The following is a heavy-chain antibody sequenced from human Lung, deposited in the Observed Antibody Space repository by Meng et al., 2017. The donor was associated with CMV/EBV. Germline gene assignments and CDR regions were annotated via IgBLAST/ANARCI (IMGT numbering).Heavy chain of an antibody. CDR1: GFTLGDYD. D-gene: IGHD3-3*01. J-gene: IGHJ4*02. Sequence: SLRLYPPASGFTLGDYDMSWFRQAPGKGLEWVGFIRSKAYGGTTEYAASVKGRFTISRDDSKSIAYLQMNSLKTEDTAVYYCTRLRYYELWSGYRAPSYFDYWGQGTLVTVSS. V-gene: IGHV3-49*03. CDR3: TRLRYYELWSGYRAPSYFDY. CDR2: IRSKAYGGTT.